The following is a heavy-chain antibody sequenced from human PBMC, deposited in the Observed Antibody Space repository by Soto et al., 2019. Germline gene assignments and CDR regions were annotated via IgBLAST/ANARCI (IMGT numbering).Heavy chain of an antibody. D-gene: IGHD1-1*01. Sequence: QLQLQESGPGLVKPSETLSLTCTVSGGSISSSSYYWGWIRQPPGKGLEWIGSIYYSGSTYYNPSLKSRVTIXXDXSXXQCSLKLSSVTAADTAVYYCARRVRPTEQGNWFDPWGQGTLVTVSS. CDR1: GGSISSSSYY. V-gene: IGHV4-39*01. CDR2: IYYSGST. J-gene: IGHJ5*02. CDR3: ARRVRPTEQGNWFDP.